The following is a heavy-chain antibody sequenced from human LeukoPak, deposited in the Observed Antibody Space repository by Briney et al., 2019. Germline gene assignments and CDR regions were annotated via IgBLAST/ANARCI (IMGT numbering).Heavy chain of an antibody. CDR3: AGPLYERYFD. D-gene: IGHD3-9*01. V-gene: IGHV1-8*01. CDR1: GYTFTSYD. CDR2: MNPNSGNT. J-gene: IGHJ4*02. Sequence: ASVKVSCKASGYTFTSYDINWVRQATGQGLEWMGWMNPNSGNTGYAQKSQGRVTMTRNTSISTAYMELSSLRSEDTAVYYCAGPLYERYFDWGQGTLVTVSS.